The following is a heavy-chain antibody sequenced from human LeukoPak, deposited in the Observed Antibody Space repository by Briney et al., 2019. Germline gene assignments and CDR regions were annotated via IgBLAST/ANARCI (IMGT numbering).Heavy chain of an antibody. CDR2: MNPASGNT. V-gene: IGHV1-8*01. CDR3: ARPTNRPSRYYGMDV. D-gene: IGHD2-8*01. CDR1: GYMLTSYD. Sequence: ASVKVSCKASGYMLTSYDMNWVRQATEQGPEYMGWMNPASGNTGYAQKFQGRVTMTWDTSINTAYMELRSLRYEDTAVYYCARPTNRPSRYYGMDVWGQGTTVTVSS. J-gene: IGHJ6*02.